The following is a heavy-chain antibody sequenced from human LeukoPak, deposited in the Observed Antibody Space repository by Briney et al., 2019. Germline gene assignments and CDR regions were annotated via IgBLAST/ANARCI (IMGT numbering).Heavy chain of an antibody. D-gene: IGHD3-10*01. J-gene: IGHJ5*02. CDR3: ASPWADALWFGAA. CDR1: GGSISSSSYY. Sequence: SETLSLTCTVSGGSISSSSYYWGWIRQPPGKGLEWIGSIYYSGSTYYNPSLKSRVTISVDTSKNQFSLKLSSVTAADTAVYYCASPWADALWFGAAWGQGTLVAVSS. CDR2: IYYSGST. V-gene: IGHV4-39*01.